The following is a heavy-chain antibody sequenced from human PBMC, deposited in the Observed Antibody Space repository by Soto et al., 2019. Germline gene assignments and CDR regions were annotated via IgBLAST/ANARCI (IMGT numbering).Heavy chain of an antibody. CDR3: ARELVGGSSAYYYGMDV. V-gene: IGHV1-69*01. J-gene: IGHJ6*02. D-gene: IGHD1-26*01. CDR2: IVPISGTA. Sequence: QVQVVQPGAEVKRPGSSVKVSCKASGGTFSSHAISWVRQAPGQGLEWMGGIVPISGTADYAQEFQGRLSIIADDFTNTAYMELSNLKSEDTAVYYCARELVGGSSAYYYGMDVWGQGTTVTVSS. CDR1: GGTFSSHA.